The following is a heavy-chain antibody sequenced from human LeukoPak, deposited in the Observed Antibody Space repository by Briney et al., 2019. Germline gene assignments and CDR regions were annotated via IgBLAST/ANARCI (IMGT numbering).Heavy chain of an antibody. D-gene: IGHD1-26*01. Sequence: GGSLRLSCAASGFTFSNYAMNWVRQAPGRGLAWVSAISGSGGSTYYADSVKGRFTISRDNSKNTLYLQMNSLRAEDTAVYYCAKDLAGSGSYSFDYWGQGTLVTVSS. CDR2: ISGSGGST. J-gene: IGHJ4*02. CDR3: AKDLAGSGSYSFDY. CDR1: GFTFSNYA. V-gene: IGHV3-23*01.